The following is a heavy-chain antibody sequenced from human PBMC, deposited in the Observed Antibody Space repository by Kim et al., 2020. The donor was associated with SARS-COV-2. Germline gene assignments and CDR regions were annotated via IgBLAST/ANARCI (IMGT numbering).Heavy chain of an antibody. V-gene: IGHV1-24*01. Sequence: TIYAQKFQGRVTMTEDTSTDTAYMELSSLRSEDTAVYYCATGDSSSPFDYWGQGTLVTVSS. CDR3: ATGDSSSPFDY. CDR2: T. J-gene: IGHJ4*02. D-gene: IGHD6-13*01.